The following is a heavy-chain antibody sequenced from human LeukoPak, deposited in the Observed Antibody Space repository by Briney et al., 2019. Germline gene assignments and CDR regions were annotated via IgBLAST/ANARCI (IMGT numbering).Heavy chain of an antibody. CDR2: ISGSGFTT. V-gene: IGHV3-11*01. J-gene: IGHJ4*02. CDR1: GFTFRGYY. D-gene: IGHD3-10*01. CDR3: ARDAPSKTMVRRFDY. Sequence: GGSLRLSCVASGFTFRGYYMGWIRQAPGKGLEWISYISGSGFTTHYAGSVKGRFTISRDNAKNSLYLQMSSLRPEDTGMYYCARDAPSKTMVRRFDYWGQGTLATVSS.